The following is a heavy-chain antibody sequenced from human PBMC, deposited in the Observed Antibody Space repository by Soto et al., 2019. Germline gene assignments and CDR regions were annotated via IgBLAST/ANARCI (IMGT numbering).Heavy chain of an antibody. CDR3: ARSYYYGSGSYYFDY. CDR2: IYYSGSN. D-gene: IGHD3-10*01. CDR1: GGSTSSYY. J-gene: IGHJ4*02. V-gene: IGHV4-59*01. Sequence: QVQLQESGPGLVKPSETLSLTCTVSGGSTSSYYWSWIRQPPGKGLEWIGYIYYSGSNNYNPSLKSRVTISVDTSKNQFSLKLSSVTAADTAVYYCARSYYYGSGSYYFDYWGQGTLVTVSS.